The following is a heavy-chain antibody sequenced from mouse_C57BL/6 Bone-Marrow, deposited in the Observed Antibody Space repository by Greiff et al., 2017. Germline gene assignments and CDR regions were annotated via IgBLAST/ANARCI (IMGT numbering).Heavy chain of an antibody. V-gene: IGHV1-81*01. J-gene: IGHJ3*01. Sequence: QVQLKQSGAELARPGASVKLSCKASGYTFTSYGISWVKQRTGQGLEWIGEIYPRSGNTYYNEKFKGKATLTADNSSSTAYMELRSLTSEDSAVYFCARYYYGWFAYWGQGTLVTVSA. CDR1: GYTFTSYG. D-gene: IGHD1-1*01. CDR3: ARYYYGWFAY. CDR2: IYPRSGNT.